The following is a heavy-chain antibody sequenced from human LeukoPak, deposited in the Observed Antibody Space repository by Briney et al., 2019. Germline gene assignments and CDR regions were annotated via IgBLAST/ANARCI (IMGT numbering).Heavy chain of an antibody. Sequence: PGRSLRLSCAASGFTFDDYAMHWVRHAPGKGLEWVSGISWNSGSIGYADSVKGRFTISRDNAKNSLYLQMNSLRAEDTALYYCAKAKYSSGQDAFDIWGQGTMVTVSS. D-gene: IGHD6-19*01. CDR2: ISWNSGSI. CDR3: AKAKYSSGQDAFDI. CDR1: GFTFDDYA. J-gene: IGHJ3*02. V-gene: IGHV3-9*01.